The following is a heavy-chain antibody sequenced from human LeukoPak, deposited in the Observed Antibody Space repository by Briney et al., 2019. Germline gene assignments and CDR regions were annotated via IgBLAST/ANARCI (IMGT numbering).Heavy chain of an antibody. CDR1: GYTFTGYY. J-gene: IGHJ5*02. Sequence: GASVKVSCKASGYTFTGYYMHWVRQAPGQGLEWMGWINPNSGGTNYAQKFQGRVTMTRDTSISTAYMELSRLRSDDTAVYYCARSKQLGGIWFDPWGQGTLVTVSS. CDR2: INPNSGGT. D-gene: IGHD6-6*01. V-gene: IGHV1-2*02. CDR3: ARSKQLGGIWFDP.